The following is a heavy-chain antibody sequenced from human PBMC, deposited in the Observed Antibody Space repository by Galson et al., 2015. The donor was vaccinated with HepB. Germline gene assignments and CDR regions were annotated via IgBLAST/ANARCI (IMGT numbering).Heavy chain of an antibody. CDR1: GGSFTSGGYY. J-gene: IGHJ3*02. CDR2: IHNSGGT. CDR3: ARNIEWTTYDPHAFDI. V-gene: IGHV4-31*03. Sequence: LSLTCTVSGGSFTSGGYYWSWIRQRPGKGLEWIGYIHNSGGTYYNLSLKSRVTISEGTSKNQFSLNLSSVTAADTAVYYCARNIEWTTYDPHAFDIWGQGTMVTVSS. D-gene: IGHD3-22*01.